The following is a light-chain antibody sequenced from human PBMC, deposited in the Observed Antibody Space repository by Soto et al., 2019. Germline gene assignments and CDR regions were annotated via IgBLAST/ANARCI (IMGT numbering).Light chain of an antibody. Sequence: EIVLTQSPATLSLSPGERATLCCRASQSVSNFLAWYQQIPGQAPRLLIYGASTRATGIPARFSGSGSGTEFTLTISILQSEDFAVYYCHQYDNWPKTFGQGTRLEIK. CDR3: HQYDNWPKT. CDR1: QSVSNF. CDR2: GAS. J-gene: IGKJ5*01. V-gene: IGKV3-15*01.